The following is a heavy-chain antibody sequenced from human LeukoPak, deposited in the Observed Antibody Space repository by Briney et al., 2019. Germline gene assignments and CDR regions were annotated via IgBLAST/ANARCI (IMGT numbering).Heavy chain of an antibody. D-gene: IGHD1-26*01. V-gene: IGHV1-18*01. CDR1: GYTFTSYG. Sequence: GASVKVSCKASGYTFTSYGISWVRQAPGQGLEWMGWISAYNGNTNYAQKFQGRVTITADKSTSTAYMELSSLRSEDTAVYYCARGSIVGATLYYFDYWGQGTLVTVSS. CDR2: ISAYNGNT. CDR3: ARGSIVGATLYYFDY. J-gene: IGHJ4*02.